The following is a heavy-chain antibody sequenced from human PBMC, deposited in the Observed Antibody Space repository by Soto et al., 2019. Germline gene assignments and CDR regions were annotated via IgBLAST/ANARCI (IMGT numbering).Heavy chain of an antibody. D-gene: IGHD2-8*01. CDR2: MNPNSGKT. Sequence: QVQLVQSGAEVKKPGASVKVSCKASGYTFSNYDINWVRQATGQGLEWMGWMNPNSGKTGYAQKFQGRITMTRNTSRSTAYMELSSLGAEDTAVYYCARGLLGYCTNGVCRSGRFDPWGQGTLVTVSS. CDR1: GYTFSNYD. CDR3: ARGLLGYCTNGVCRSGRFDP. J-gene: IGHJ5*02. V-gene: IGHV1-8*01.